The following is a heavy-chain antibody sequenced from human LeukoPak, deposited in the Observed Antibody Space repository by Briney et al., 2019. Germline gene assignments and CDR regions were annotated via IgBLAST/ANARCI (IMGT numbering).Heavy chain of an antibody. J-gene: IGHJ4*02. D-gene: IGHD6-19*01. V-gene: IGHV4-34*01. CDR3: ARQWLVAPYYFDY. Sequence: SETLSLTCAVYGGSFSGYYWSWIRQPPGKGLEWIGEINHSGSTNYNPSLKSRVTISVDTSKNQFSLKLSSVTAADTAVYYCARQWLVAPYYFDYWGQGTLVTVSP. CDR2: INHSGST. CDR1: GGSFSGYY.